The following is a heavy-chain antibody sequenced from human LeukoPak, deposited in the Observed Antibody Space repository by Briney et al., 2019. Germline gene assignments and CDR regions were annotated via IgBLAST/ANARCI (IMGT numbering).Heavy chain of an antibody. V-gene: IGHV4-39*01. Sequence: PSETRSLTCTVSGGSISSSSYYWGWIRQPPGMGLEWIGSIYYSGSTYYNPSLKSRVTISVATSKNPFSLKLSSVTAADTAVYYCARRGTYYYDSSGYFDYWGQGTLVTVSS. J-gene: IGHJ4*02. D-gene: IGHD3-22*01. CDR2: IYYSGST. CDR1: GGSISSSSYY. CDR3: ARRGTYYYDSSGYFDY.